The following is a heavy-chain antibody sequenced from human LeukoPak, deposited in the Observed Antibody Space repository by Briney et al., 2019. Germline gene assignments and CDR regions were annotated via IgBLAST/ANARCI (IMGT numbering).Heavy chain of an antibody. V-gene: IGHV1-2*06. CDR1: GYTFTGNY. CDR2: INPNSGGT. D-gene: IGHD5-12*01. Sequence: ASVKVSCKASGYTFTGNYMHWVRQAPGQGLEWMGRINPNSGGTNYAQKFQGRVTMTRDTSISTAYMELSRLRSDDTAVYYCARGDIVATPNLFFDYWGQGTLVTVSS. CDR3: ARGDIVATPNLFFDY. J-gene: IGHJ4*02.